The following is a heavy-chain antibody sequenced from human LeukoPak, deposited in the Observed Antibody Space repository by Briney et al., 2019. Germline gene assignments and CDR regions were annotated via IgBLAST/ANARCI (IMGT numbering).Heavy chain of an antibody. CDR2: MNPNSGNT. CDR1: GYTFTSYD. CDR3: ARSHDSSGYSFDY. J-gene: IGHJ4*02. V-gene: IGHV1-8*01. Sequence: GGSVRVSCRASGYTFTSYDMNGVRQAPGQGLEGMGWMNPNSGNTDYAQKFQGRVTMTRNTSITTAYMELSSLRSEDTAVYYCARSHDSSGYSFDYWGQGTLVTVSS. D-gene: IGHD3-22*01.